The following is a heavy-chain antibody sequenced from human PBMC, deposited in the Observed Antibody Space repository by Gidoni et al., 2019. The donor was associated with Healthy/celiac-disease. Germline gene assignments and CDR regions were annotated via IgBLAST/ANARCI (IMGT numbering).Heavy chain of an antibody. Sequence: EVQLLESGGGLVQPGGSLRLSCAASGFPFSSYPISWVRQAPGKGLEWVSAISGSGGSTYYADSVKGRFTISRDNSKNTLYLQMNSLRAEDTAVYYCAKDSTAWTYYYDSSGYFDYWGQGTLVTVSS. CDR1: GFPFSSYP. CDR3: AKDSTAWTYYYDSSGYFDY. D-gene: IGHD3-22*01. J-gene: IGHJ4*02. V-gene: IGHV3-23*01. CDR2: ISGSGGST.